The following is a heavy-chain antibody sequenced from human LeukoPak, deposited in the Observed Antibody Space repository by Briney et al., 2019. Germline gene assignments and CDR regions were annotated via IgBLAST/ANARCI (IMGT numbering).Heavy chain of an antibody. D-gene: IGHD2/OR15-2a*01. V-gene: IGHV1-2*02. J-gene: IGHJ4*02. Sequence: ASVKVSCKTSGYTFSGYDIHWLRQAPGQVLDSMGWIDPRNGVTDFAQRFQGRLSMTSDTSITTAFMELYRLTSDDSAVYFCARDRGLYCNVSVCYPYFDYWGQGTLLIVSS. CDR1: GYTFSGYD. CDR3: ARDRGLYCNVSVCYPYFDY. CDR2: IDPRNGVT.